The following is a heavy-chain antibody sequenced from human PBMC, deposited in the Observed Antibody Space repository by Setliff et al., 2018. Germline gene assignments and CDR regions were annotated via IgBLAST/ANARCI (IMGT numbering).Heavy chain of an antibody. V-gene: IGHV3-64*02. J-gene: IGHJ4*02. Sequence: GGSLRLSCAASGLNFGSTSMHWVRQAPGKGLEYVSAISGNGDRTYYGDSVKGRSTISRDNSKNTLYLQMGGLRAEDMAVYYCTTWNGRYSEYWGQGTLVTVSS. CDR2: ISGNGDRT. CDR1: GLNFGSTS. CDR3: TTWNGRYSEY. D-gene: IGHD1-26*01.